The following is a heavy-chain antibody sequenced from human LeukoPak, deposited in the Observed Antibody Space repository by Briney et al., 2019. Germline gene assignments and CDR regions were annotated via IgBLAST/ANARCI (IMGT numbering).Heavy chain of an antibody. D-gene: IGHD3-10*01. CDR1: GSTFTSYG. CDR2: ISAYNGNT. CDR3: ASGMVRRNYYYGMDV. Sequence: ASVKVSCKASGSTFTSYGISWVRQAPAQGLGWMGWISAYNGNTNYAQKLQGRVTMTTDTSTSTAYMELRSLRSDDTAVYYCASGMVRRNYYYGMDVWGKGTTVTVSS. V-gene: IGHV1-18*04. J-gene: IGHJ6*04.